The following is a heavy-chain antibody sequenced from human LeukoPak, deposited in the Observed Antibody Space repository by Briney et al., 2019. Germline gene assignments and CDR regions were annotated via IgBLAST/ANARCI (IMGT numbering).Heavy chain of an antibody. J-gene: IGHJ4*02. CDR1: GFSFRDYY. D-gene: IGHD6-13*01. CDR2: ITSSGSTI. Sequence: RGSLRLSCAASGFSFRDYYMSWSRQAPGKGLEWISYITSSGSTIYYADSVKGRFTVSRDNAKNSLYLQMNSLRAEDTAVYYCARVPGIAAAWGQGTLVTVSS. CDR3: ARVPGIAAA. V-gene: IGHV3-11*04.